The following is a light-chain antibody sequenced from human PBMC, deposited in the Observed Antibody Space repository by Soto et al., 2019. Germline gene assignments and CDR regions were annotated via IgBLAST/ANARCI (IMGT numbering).Light chain of an antibody. CDR3: LQDYNYPLT. CDR1: QHVRSNY. CDR2: GAS. V-gene: IGKV3-20*01. Sequence: ETVLTQSPGTLSLSPGERATLPCRASQHVRSNYLPWYQQKGGQAPRLLIYGASSRATGIPDRFSGSGSVTDFTLTISSLQSEDFATYYCLQDYNYPLTFGGGTKVDIK. J-gene: IGKJ4*01.